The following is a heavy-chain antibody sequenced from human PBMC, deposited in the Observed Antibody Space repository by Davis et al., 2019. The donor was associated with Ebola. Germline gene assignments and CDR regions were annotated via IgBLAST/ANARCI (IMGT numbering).Heavy chain of an antibody. V-gene: IGHV3-23*01. D-gene: IGHD6-13*01. CDR2: ISGSGGST. J-gene: IGHJ3*02. Sequence: PGGSLRLSCAASGFTFSSYAMSWVRQAPGKGLEWVSAISGSGGSTYYADSVKGRFTISRDNSKNTLYLQMNSLRAEDTAVYYCAKDTPYRKQQLPQVGADAFDIWGQGTMVTVSS. CDR1: GFTFSSYA. CDR3: AKDTPYRKQQLPQVGADAFDI.